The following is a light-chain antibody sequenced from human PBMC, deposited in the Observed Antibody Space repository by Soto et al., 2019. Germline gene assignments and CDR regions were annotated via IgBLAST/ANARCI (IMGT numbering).Light chain of an antibody. J-gene: IGKJ5*01. CDR2: GIS. CDR3: QQYSKWPIT. Sequence: EMLMTQSPTILTVSPGESATLSCRASQSVNSKYLAWYQQHPGKPPRLLIYGISTRATGIPARFSGSGSGTEFSLTISSLQSEDFEVYYCQQYSKWPITFGQGTRLEIK. CDR1: QSVNSKY. V-gene: IGKV3-15*01.